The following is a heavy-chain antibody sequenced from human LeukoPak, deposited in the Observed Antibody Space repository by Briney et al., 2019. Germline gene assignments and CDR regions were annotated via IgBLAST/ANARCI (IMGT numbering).Heavy chain of an antibody. D-gene: IGHD2-21*02. CDR3: AREEIGGDSIGHYYFDY. CDR2: IIPIFGTA. J-gene: IGHJ4*02. Sequence: GASVKVSCKASGGTFSSYAISWVRQAPGQGLEWMGGIIPIFGTANYAQKFQGRVTITADESTSTAYMELSSLRSEDTAVYCCAREEIGGDSIGHYYFDYWGQGTLVTVSS. CDR1: GGTFSSYA. V-gene: IGHV1-69*13.